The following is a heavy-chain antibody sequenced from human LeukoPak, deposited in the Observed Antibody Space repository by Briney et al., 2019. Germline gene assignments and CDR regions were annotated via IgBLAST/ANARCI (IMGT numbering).Heavy chain of an antibody. J-gene: IGHJ4*02. CDR2: ISYDGSNK. V-gene: IGHV3-30-3*01. CDR3: ARSPRGYSGYDYVDY. Sequence: PGRSLRLSCAASGFTFSSYAMHWVRQAPGKGLEWVAVISYDGSNKYYADSVKGRFTISRDNSKNTLYLQMNSLRAEDTAVYYCARSPRGYSGYDYVDYWGQGTLVTVSS. CDR1: GFTFSSYA. D-gene: IGHD5-12*01.